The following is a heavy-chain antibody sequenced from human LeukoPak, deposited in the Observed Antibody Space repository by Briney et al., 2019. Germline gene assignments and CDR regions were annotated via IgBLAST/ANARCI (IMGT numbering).Heavy chain of an antibody. J-gene: IGHJ4*02. CDR1: GYTFTGYY. D-gene: IGHD6-19*01. CDR2: INPNSGGT. V-gene: IGHV1-2*02. Sequence: ASVKVSCKASGYTFTGYYMHWVRQAPGQGLEWMGWINPNSGGTNYAQKFQGRVTMTRDTSISTAYMELSRLRSDDTAVYYCARIHSRGWYSPYYWGQGTLVTVSS. CDR3: ARIHSRGWYSPYY.